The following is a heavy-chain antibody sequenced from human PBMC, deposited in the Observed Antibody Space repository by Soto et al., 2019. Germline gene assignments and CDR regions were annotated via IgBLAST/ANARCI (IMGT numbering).Heavy chain of an antibody. Sequence: ASVKVSCKASGYTFTSYGISWVRQAPGQGLEWMGWISAYNGNTNYAQKLQGRVTMTTDTSTSTAYMELRSLRSDDTAVYYCARDTRRYDFWSGYWYYYYYGMDVWGQGTMVTVSS. V-gene: IGHV1-18*01. CDR3: ARDTRRYDFWSGYWYYYYYGMDV. J-gene: IGHJ6*02. D-gene: IGHD3-3*01. CDR1: GYTFTSYG. CDR2: ISAYNGNT.